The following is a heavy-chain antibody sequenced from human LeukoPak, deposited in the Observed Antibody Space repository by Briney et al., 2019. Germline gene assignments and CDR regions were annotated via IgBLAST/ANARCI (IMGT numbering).Heavy chain of an antibody. V-gene: IGHV3-33*08. CDR2: IWYDGSNK. D-gene: IGHD3-3*01. Sequence: GGSLRLSCAASGFTFSNYAMSWVRQAPGKGLEWVAVIWYDGSNKYYADSVKGRFTISRDNSKNTLYLQMNSLRAEDTAVYYCARDGAIFGVGDVWGQGTTVTVSS. CDR3: ARDGAIFGVGDV. J-gene: IGHJ6*02. CDR1: GFTFSNYA.